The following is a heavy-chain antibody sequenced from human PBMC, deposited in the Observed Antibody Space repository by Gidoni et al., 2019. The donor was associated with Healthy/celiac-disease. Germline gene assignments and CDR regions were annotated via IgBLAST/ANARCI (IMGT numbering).Heavy chain of an antibody. CDR2: IKIKTDGVTT. D-gene: IGHD2-2*01. Sequence: EVQLVESGGGLVKPGGSLRISWAASGFPFSNAWMSWVRQAPGKGLEWVGRIKIKTDGVTTDYAAPVKGRFTISRDDSKNTLYLQMNSLKTEDTAVYYCTTEGVSDIVVVPAAKDAFDIWGQGTMVTVSS. J-gene: IGHJ3*02. V-gene: IGHV3-15*01. CDR1: GFPFSNAW. CDR3: TTEGVSDIVVVPAAKDAFDI.